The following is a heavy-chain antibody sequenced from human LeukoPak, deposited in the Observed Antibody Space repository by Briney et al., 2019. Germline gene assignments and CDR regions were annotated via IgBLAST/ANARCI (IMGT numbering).Heavy chain of an antibody. CDR2: INHSGST. V-gene: IGHV4-34*01. CDR3: ARGLGGWNYYYYMDV. CDR1: GGSFSGYY. Sequence: PSETLSLTCAVYGGSFSGYYWSWIRQPPGKELEWIGEINHSGSTNYNPSLKSRVTISVDTSKNQFSLKLSSVTAADTAVYYCARGLGGWNYYYYMDVWGKGTTVTVSS. D-gene: IGHD6-19*01. J-gene: IGHJ6*03.